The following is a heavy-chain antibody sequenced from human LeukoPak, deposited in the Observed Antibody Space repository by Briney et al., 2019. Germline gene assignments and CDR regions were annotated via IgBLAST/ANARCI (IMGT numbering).Heavy chain of an antibody. J-gene: IGHJ4*02. V-gene: IGHV5-51*01. CDR2: IYPGDSDT. CDR1: GYSFPGSW. D-gene: IGHD6-19*01. Sequence: GESLKTSGKGFGYSFPGSWTGWVRQMPGKGLEWMGIIYPGDSDTRYSPSFQGQVTISADKSISTAYLQWSSLKASDTAMYYCARHRSYSSGWDSVGYWGQGTLVTVSS. CDR3: ARHRSYSSGWDSVGY.